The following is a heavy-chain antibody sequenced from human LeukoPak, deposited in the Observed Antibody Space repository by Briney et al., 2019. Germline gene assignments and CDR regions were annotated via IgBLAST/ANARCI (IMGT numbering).Heavy chain of an antibody. J-gene: IGHJ4*02. CDR3: ALSTDDSSGFDY. V-gene: IGHV1-8*01. D-gene: IGHD3-22*01. Sequence: GASAKVSCKASGYTFTSYDINWVRQATGQGLEWMGWMNPNSGNTGYAQKFQGRVTMTRNTSISTAYMELSSLRSEDTAVYYCALSTDDSSGFDYWGQGTLVTVSS. CDR2: MNPNSGNT. CDR1: GYTFTSYD.